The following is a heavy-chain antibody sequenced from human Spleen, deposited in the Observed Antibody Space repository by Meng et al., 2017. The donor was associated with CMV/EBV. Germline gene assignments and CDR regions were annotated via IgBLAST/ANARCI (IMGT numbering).Heavy chain of an antibody. CDR2: ISPSSGRT. CDR3: ARRDGERYSFDY. Sequence: ASVKVSCKASGYTFINYYMHWVRQAPGQGLEWMGIISPSSGRTTYAKRFQGRVTMTRDTSTSTVYMELSSLRSEDTAVYYCARRDGERYSFDYWGQGTLVTVSS. D-gene: IGHD3-10*01. J-gene: IGHJ4*02. V-gene: IGHV1-46*01. CDR1: GYTFINYY.